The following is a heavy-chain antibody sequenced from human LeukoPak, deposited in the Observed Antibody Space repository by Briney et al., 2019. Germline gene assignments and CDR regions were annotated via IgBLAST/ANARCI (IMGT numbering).Heavy chain of an antibody. CDR2: IGAYNGDT. CDR1: GYTFTSFG. J-gene: IGHJ4*02. V-gene: IGHV1-18*04. D-gene: IGHD2-15*01. CDR3: TRDHCRGDNCPSFDY. Sequence: ASVKVSCKPSGYTFTSFGISWVRQAPGQGLEWMGWIGAYNGDTDYAQKLQGRVTMTTDTSTSTAYMDLRSLRSDDTAAYYCTRDHCRGDNCPSFDYWGQGTLVTVSS.